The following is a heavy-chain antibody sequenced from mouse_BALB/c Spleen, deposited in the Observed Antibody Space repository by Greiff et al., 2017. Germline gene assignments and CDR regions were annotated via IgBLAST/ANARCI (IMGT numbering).Heavy chain of an antibody. Sequence: QVTLKESGPGILQPSQTLSLTCSFSGFSLSTSGMGVGWIRQPSGKGLEWLAHIWWDDDKYYNTALKSGLTISKDTSKNQVFLKIASVDTADTATYYCARIASSGYVGAMDYWGQGTSVTVSS. D-gene: IGHD3-1*01. CDR3: ARIASSGYVGAMDY. CDR2: IWWDDDK. CDR1: GFSLSTSGMG. J-gene: IGHJ4*01. V-gene: IGHV8-8*01.